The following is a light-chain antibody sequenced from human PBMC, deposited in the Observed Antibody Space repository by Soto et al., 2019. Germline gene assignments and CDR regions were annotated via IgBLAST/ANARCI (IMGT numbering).Light chain of an antibody. J-gene: IGLJ2*01. V-gene: IGLV1-51*01. CDR3: ATWDSSLTGEV. Sequence: QSVLTQPPSVSAAPGQKVTISCSGSSFNIGNNYVSWFQQLPGTAPKLLIYDSNKRPSEIPDRFSGSKSGTSATLDITGLQTGDEADYYCATWDSSLTGEVFGGGTKLTVL. CDR2: DSN. CDR1: SFNIGNNY.